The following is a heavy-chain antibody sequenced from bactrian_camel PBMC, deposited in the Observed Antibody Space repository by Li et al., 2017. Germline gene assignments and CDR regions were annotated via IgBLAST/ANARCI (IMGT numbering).Heavy chain of an antibody. CDR2: IDSGSGST. J-gene: IGHJ2*01. D-gene: IGHD2*01. CDR1: LYIYSSYC. CDR3: VRSSDEYFSHLEF. Sequence: VQLVESGGGSVQAGGSLRLSCEISLYIYSSYCMGWFRQAPGKGLEWVSGIDSGSGSTRQPDSVKARFTISRDKPKNTVYLQMVSLSPEDTAVYYCVRSSDEYFSHLEFWGQGTQVTVS. V-gene: IGHV3S40*01.